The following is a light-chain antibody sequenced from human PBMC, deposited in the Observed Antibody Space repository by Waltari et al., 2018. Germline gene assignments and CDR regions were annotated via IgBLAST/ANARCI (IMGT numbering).Light chain of an antibody. CDR1: RDISTF. CDR2: SAS. J-gene: IGKJ1*01. V-gene: IGKV1-39*01. Sequence: DIQMSQSPSSLSANLGDRVTISCQASRDISTFLSWYQQKPGSAPKLLLFSASRLHTGVPSRFSGSGSGSDFSLTISGLQPDDFATYFCLHTSGTSWTFGPGTKVEVK. CDR3: LHTSGTSWT.